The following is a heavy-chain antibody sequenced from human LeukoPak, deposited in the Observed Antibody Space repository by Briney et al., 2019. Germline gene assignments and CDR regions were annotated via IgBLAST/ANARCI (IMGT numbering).Heavy chain of an antibody. CDR2: IRSKAYTGTP. CDR3: ASSIRQWLAQDAFDI. Sequence: GGSLRLSCTASGFTFGNNCMSCIRQAPGKGLEWVGLIRSKAYTGTPEYAASVKGRFTISRDDSKSIAYLQMNSLKAEDTAVYYCASSIRQWLAQDAFDIWGQGTMVTVSS. J-gene: IGHJ3*02. D-gene: IGHD6-19*01. V-gene: IGHV3-49*03. CDR1: GFTFGNNC.